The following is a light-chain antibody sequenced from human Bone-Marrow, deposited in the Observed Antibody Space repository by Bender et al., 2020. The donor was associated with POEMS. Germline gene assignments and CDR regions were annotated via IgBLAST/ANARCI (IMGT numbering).Light chain of an antibody. Sequence: QSVLTQPPSASGTPGQRVTISCSGSSSNIGTNPVNWYQQLPGTAPKLLIYINNQRPSGVRDGFSGSKSGTSASLAISGLQTEDEADYYCAAWEDSLNGWVFGGGTKLTVL. V-gene: IGLV1-44*01. CDR1: SSNIGTNP. CDR3: AAWEDSLNGWV. J-gene: IGLJ3*02. CDR2: INN.